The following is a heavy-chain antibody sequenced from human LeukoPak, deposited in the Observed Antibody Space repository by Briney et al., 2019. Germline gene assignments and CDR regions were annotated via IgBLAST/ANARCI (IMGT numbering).Heavy chain of an antibody. CDR3: ARSNGLRYFDR. J-gene: IGHJ4*02. CDR2: FGSTGTI. Sequence: GGSLRLSCAASGFTFTDYYMSWIRQAPGKGLEWVAYFGSTGTIHYADSMRGRFTISRDNAEMSLFLQMNSLRVDDTAVYYCARSNGLRYFDRWGQGTLVTVS. D-gene: IGHD4-11*01. V-gene: IGHV3-11*04. CDR1: GFTFTDYY.